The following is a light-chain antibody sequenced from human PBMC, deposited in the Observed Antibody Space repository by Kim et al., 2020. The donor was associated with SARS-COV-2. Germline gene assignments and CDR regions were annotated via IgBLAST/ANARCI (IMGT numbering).Light chain of an antibody. CDR1: SSKIGNNY. J-gene: IGLJ2*01. CDR2: DNN. CDR3: RTWDSSLSAVV. Sequence: GEKVTISCAGSSSKIGNNYVSWYQQLPGTAPKLLIYDNNKRPSGIPDRFSGSKSGTSAALGITGLQTGDEADYYCRTWDSSLSAVVFGGGTQLTVL. V-gene: IGLV1-51*01.